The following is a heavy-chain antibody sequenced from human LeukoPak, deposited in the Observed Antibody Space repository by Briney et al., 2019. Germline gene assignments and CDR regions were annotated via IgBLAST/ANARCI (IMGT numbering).Heavy chain of an antibody. CDR1: GGSISSSSYY. D-gene: IGHD5-12*01. CDR3: ARVSGYSSTSRDDY. Sequence: PSETLSLTCTVSGGSISSSSYYWNWIRQPPGKGLEWIGYIHSSGSTNYNPSLKSRVTISVDTSKNQFSLKLSSVTAADTAVYYCARVSGYSSTSRDDYWGQGTLVTVSS. CDR2: IHSSGST. V-gene: IGHV4-61*05. J-gene: IGHJ4*02.